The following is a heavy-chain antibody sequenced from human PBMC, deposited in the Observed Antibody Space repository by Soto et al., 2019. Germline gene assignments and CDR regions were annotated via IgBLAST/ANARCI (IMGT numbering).Heavy chain of an antibody. D-gene: IGHD3-3*01. CDR2: ISGSGGST. CDR3: AKDASYDFWSGYLASYYYLAV. J-gene: IGHJ6*03. Sequence: GGSLRLSCAASGFTFSSYAMSWVRQAPGKGLEWVSAISGSGGSTYYADSVKGRFTISRDNSKNTLYLQMNSLRAEDTAVYYCAKDASYDFWSGYLASYYYLAVCGQGTSVTVSS. CDR1: GFTFSSYA. V-gene: IGHV3-23*01.